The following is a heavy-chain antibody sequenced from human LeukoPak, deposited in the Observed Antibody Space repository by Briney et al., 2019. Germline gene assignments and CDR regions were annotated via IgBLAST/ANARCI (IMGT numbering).Heavy chain of an antibody. D-gene: IGHD2-8*01. J-gene: IGHJ4*02. CDR1: GFTFSTYA. CDR3: VFNGY. V-gene: IGHV3-23*01. CDR2: INSGGST. Sequence: GGSLRLSCAASGFTFSTYAMSWVRQAPGKGLEWVSAINSGGSTFYADSVKGRFTISRDNSKNTLYLQMNSLRAEDTAVYYCVFNGYWGQGTLVSVSS.